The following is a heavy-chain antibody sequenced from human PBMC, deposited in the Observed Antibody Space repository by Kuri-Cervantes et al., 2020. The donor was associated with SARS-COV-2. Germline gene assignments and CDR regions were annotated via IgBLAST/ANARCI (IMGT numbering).Heavy chain of an antibody. V-gene: IGHV3-7*01. J-gene: IGHJ4*02. CDR3: ARDRDYYGSGSWNY. CDR2: IKQDGSEK. Sequence: GESLKISCAASGFTFSSYWMSWVRQAPGKGLEWVANIKQDGSEKYYVDPVKGRFTIPRENAKNSLYLQMNSLRAEDTAVYYCARDRDYYGSGSWNYWGQGTLVTVSS. D-gene: IGHD3-10*01. CDR1: GFTFSSYW.